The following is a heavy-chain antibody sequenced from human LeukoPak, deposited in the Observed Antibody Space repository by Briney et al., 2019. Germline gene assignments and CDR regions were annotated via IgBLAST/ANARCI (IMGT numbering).Heavy chain of an antibody. CDR1: GGSISSSSYY. V-gene: IGHV4-39*01. Sequence: SETLSLTCTVSGGSISSSSYYWGWIRQPPGKGLEWIGSIYYIGSTYYNPSLKSRVTISVDTSKNQFSLKLSSVTAADTAVYYCARRPHYYDSSGWDYWGQGTLVTVSS. CDR2: IYYIGST. D-gene: IGHD3-22*01. J-gene: IGHJ4*02. CDR3: ARRPHYYDSSGWDY.